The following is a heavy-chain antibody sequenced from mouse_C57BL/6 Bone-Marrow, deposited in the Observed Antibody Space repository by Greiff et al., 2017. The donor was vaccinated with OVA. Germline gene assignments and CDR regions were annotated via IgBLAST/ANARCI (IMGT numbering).Heavy chain of an antibody. CDR2: ISSGSSTI. CDR1: GFTFSDYG. J-gene: IGHJ3*01. CDR3: ARTRYDGDWFAY. D-gene: IGHD2-12*01. V-gene: IGHV5-17*01. Sequence: EVHLVESGGGLVKPGGSLKLSCAASGFTFSDYGMHWVRQAPEKGLEWVAYISSGSSTISYADTVKGRFTISRDNAKNTLFLQMTSLRSEDTAMYYCARTRYDGDWFAYWGQGTLVTVSA.